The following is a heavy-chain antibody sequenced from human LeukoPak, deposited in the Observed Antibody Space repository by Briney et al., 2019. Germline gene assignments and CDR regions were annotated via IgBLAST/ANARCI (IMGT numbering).Heavy chain of an antibody. J-gene: IGHJ4*02. D-gene: IGHD3-3*01. Sequence: GASVKVSCKASGYTFTGYYMHWVRQAPGQGLEWMGWINPNSGGTNYAQKFQGRVTMTRDTSISTAYMELSRLRSDDTAVYYCARWGLLEWLLWGGLDYWGQGTLVTVSS. CDR2: INPNSGGT. CDR1: GYTFTGYY. V-gene: IGHV1-2*02. CDR3: ARWGLLEWLLWGGLDY.